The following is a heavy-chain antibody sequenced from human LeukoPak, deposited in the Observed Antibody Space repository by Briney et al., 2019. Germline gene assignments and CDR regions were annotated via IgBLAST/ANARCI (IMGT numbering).Heavy chain of an antibody. CDR3: ARESSGYDSAIDY. CDR2: IIPIFGTA. D-gene: IGHD5-12*01. V-gene: IGHV1-69*01. CDR1: GGTFSSYA. J-gene: IGHJ4*02. Sequence: GTSVKVSCKASGGTFSSYAISWVRQAPGQGLEWMGGIIPIFGTANYAQKFQGRVTITADESTSTAYMELRSLRSDDTAVYYCARESSGYDSAIDYWGQGTLVTVSS.